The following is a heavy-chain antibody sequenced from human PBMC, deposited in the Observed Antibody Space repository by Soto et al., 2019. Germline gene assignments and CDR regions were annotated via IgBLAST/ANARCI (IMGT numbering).Heavy chain of an antibody. D-gene: IGHD3-16*02. V-gene: IGHV4-59*01. J-gene: IGHJ4*02. Sequence: SETLSLTCTVSGGSISSYYWSWIRQPPGKGLEWIGYIYYSGSTNYNPSLKSRVTISVDTSKNQFSLKLSSVTAADTAVYYCARAVGYDYVWGSYRYPYYFDYWGQGTLVTVSS. CDR2: IYYSGST. CDR3: ARAVGYDYVWGSYRYPYYFDY. CDR1: GGSISSYY.